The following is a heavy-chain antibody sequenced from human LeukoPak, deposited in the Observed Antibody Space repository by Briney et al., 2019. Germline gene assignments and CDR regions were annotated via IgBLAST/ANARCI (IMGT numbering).Heavy chain of an antibody. Sequence: GGSLRLSCAASGFTFSGYSMNWVRQAPGKGLEWVSYISSSSSTIYYADSVKGRFTISRDNAKNSLYLQMNSLRAEDTAVYYCAKGESGYSSSWYNYWGQGTLVTVSS. D-gene: IGHD6-13*01. CDR3: AKGESGYSSSWYNY. J-gene: IGHJ4*02. CDR1: GFTFSGYS. V-gene: IGHV3-48*01. CDR2: ISSSSSTI.